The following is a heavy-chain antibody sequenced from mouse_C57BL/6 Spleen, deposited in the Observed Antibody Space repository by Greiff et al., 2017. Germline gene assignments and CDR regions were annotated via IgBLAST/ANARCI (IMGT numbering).Heavy chain of an antibody. CDR1: GFNIKNTY. D-gene: IGHD1-1*01. CDR3: ARSPYYGSSYDDYAMDY. J-gene: IGHJ4*01. Sequence: EVQLQQSVAELVRPGASVKLSCTASGFNIKNTYMHWVKQRPEQGLEWIGRIDPANGNTKYAPKFPGKATITADTSSNTAYLQLSSLTSEDTAIYYCARSPYYGSSYDDYAMDYWGKGTSVTVSS. CDR2: IDPANGNT. V-gene: IGHV14-3*01.